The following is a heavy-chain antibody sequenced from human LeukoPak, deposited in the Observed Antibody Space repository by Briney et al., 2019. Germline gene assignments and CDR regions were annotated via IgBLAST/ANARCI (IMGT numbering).Heavy chain of an antibody. CDR1: GYTFTGYY. Sequence: ASVKVSCKASGYTFTGYYMHWVRQAPGPGLEWMGWINPNSGGTNYAQKFQGRVTMTRDTSISTAYMELSRLRSDDTAVYYCARDKSRTGTRIGVSYGYWGQGTLVTVSS. CDR2: INPNSGGT. CDR3: ARDKSRTGTRIGVSYGY. J-gene: IGHJ4*02. V-gene: IGHV1-2*02. D-gene: IGHD1-7*01.